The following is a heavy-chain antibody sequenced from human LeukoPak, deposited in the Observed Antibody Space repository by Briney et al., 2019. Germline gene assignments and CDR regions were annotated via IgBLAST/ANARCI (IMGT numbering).Heavy chain of an antibody. CDR2: INPTGTDT. CDR1: GYTFSTYY. J-gene: IGHJ4*02. D-gene: IGHD1-1*01. CDR3: ARDGNWYYFDY. V-gene: IGHV1-46*01. Sequence: ASVKVSCKASGYTFSTYYMYWVRQSPGQGLEWMGAINPTGTDTIYAQTFQGRVTMTRDLSTSTVYMELSSLRSEDTAVYYCARDGNWYYFDYWGQGTLVTVSS.